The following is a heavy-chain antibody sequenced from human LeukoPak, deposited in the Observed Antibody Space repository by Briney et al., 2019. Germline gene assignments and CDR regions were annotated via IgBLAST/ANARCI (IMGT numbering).Heavy chain of an antibody. CDR1: GFTFSSYA. CDR3: ARDLSAAYDF. D-gene: IGHD2-21*01. J-gene: IGHJ4*02. V-gene: IGHV3-33*08. Sequence: PGRSLRLSCAASGFTFSSYAMHWVRQAPGKGLEWVARLVYDERNDYANSVKGRFTISRDNSKNTLYLQMDNLRVDDTAVYYCARDLSAAYDFWGQGTLVTVSS. CDR2: LVYDERN.